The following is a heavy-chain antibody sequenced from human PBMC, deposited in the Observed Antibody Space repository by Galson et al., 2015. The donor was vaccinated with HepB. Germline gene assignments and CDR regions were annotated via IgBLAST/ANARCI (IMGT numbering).Heavy chain of an antibody. CDR2: INHSGST. V-gene: IGHV4-34*01. CDR3: ARGPFYGSGSYYKYFYYYYMDV. J-gene: IGHJ6*03. CDR1: GGSFSGHY. D-gene: IGHD3-10*01. Sequence: VSGGSFSGHYWSWIRQPPGKGLEWIGEINHSGSTNYSPSLKSRVTISVDTSKNQFSLRLSSVTAADTAVYYCARGPFYGSGSYYKYFYYYYMDVWGKGTTVTVSS.